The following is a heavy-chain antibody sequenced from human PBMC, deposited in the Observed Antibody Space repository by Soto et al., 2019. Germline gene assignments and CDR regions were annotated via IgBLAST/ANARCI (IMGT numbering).Heavy chain of an antibody. CDR3: ARTGSSWPEVEYYFDY. Sequence: ASVKVSCKPSGYPFTDLYIHWVRQAPGLGLEWMGWIDPRSGASRKTQRFQGRFTMTRDTSTNTVYMELSSLRSDDTAVYFCARTGSSWPEVEYYFDYWGQGTLVTVSS. CDR1: GYPFTDLY. D-gene: IGHD6-13*01. V-gene: IGHV1-2*02. CDR2: IDPRSGAS. J-gene: IGHJ4*02.